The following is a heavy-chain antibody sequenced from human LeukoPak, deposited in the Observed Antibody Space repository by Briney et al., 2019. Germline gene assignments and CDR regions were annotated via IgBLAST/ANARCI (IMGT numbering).Heavy chain of an antibody. D-gene: IGHD3/OR15-3a*01. CDR3: ARGLIWHFLLDSRRDSFDV. CDR1: GGSLTDYH. Sequence: SETLSLACVVSGGSLTDYHWNWIRQSPGKGLEWIGEISHSGSTTYNPSLKSRLTMSVDTSKNQFSLKLRSVTVADTAVYYCARGLIWHFLLDSRRDSFDVWGQGTAITVSS. V-gene: IGHV4-34*01. CDR2: ISHSGST. J-gene: IGHJ3*01.